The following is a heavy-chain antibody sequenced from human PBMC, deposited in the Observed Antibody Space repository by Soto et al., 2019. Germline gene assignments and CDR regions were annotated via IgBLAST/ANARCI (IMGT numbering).Heavy chain of an antibody. CDR3: ARDRPWEWLVPGPFDY. Sequence: QVQLVESGGGVVQPGRSLRLSCAASGFTFSSYGMHWVRQAPGKGLEWVAVISYDGSNKYYADSVKGRFTISRDNSKNTLYLQMNSLRAEDTAVYYCARDRPWEWLVPGPFDYWGQGTLVTVSS. J-gene: IGHJ4*02. V-gene: IGHV3-30-3*01. D-gene: IGHD6-19*01. CDR2: ISYDGSNK. CDR1: GFTFSSYG.